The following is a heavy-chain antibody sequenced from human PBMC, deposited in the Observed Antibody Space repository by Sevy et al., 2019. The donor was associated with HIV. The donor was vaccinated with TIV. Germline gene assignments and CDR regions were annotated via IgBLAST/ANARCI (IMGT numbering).Heavy chain of an antibody. Sequence: GGSLRLSCAASGFTFSSYWMHWVRQAPGKGPVWVSGVNSDGSSTNYADSVKGRFTMSRDSAKNTLYLQMNSLRAEDTAVYFCVAANTWQYYWGQGTLVTVSS. J-gene: IGHJ4*02. V-gene: IGHV3-74*01. D-gene: IGHD2-15*01. CDR2: VNSDGSST. CDR3: VAANTWQYY. CDR1: GFTFSSYW.